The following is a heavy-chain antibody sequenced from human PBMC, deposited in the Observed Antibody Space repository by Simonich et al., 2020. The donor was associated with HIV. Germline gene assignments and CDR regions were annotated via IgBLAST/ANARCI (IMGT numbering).Heavy chain of an antibody. Sequence: QVQLVQSGAEVKKPGASVKVSCKASGYTFIDYYIHWVRQAPGQGPEWMGWINPNSGDTRNAQKFQGRVTMTRDTSISTTSMELSSLRSDDTAVYFCTRGPSHGAFDIWGQGTMVTVSS. J-gene: IGHJ3*02. CDR1: GYTFIDYY. CDR3: TRGPSHGAFDI. V-gene: IGHV1-2*02. CDR2: INPNSGDT.